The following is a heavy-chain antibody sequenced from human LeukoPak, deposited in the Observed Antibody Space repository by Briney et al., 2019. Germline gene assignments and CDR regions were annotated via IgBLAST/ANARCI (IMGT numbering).Heavy chain of an antibody. Sequence: ASVKVSCKASGGTFSSYAISWVRQAPGQGLEWMGRIIPIFGTANYAQKFQGRVTITTDESTSTAYMELSSLRSEDTAVYYCARDPGGYYIAHFDYWGQGTLVTVSP. J-gene: IGHJ4*02. CDR2: IIPIFGTA. CDR3: ARDPGGYYIAHFDY. V-gene: IGHV1-69*05. CDR1: GGTFSSYA. D-gene: IGHD3-3*01.